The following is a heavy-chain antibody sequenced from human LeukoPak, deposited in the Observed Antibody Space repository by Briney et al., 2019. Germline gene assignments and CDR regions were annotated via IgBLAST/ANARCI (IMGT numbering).Heavy chain of an antibody. CDR2: ISSSSSYI. CDR1: AFTFSSYS. Sequence: GGSLRLSCAASAFTFSSYSMNWVRQAPGKGLEWVSSISSSSSYIYYADSVKGRFTISRDNAKNSLYLQMNSVRAEDTAVYYCARVSYGSGSYHFDYWGQGTLVTVSS. J-gene: IGHJ4*02. CDR3: ARVSYGSGSYHFDY. D-gene: IGHD3-10*01. V-gene: IGHV3-21*01.